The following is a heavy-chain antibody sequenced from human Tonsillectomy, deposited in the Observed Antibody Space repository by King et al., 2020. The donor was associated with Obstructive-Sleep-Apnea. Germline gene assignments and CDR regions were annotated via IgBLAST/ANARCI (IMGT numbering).Heavy chain of an antibody. CDR2: ISYDGNNK. J-gene: IGHJ4*02. D-gene: IGHD2-15*01. CDR3: AKEGPGYCSGVRCSEYFDY. CDR1: GFAFSSSG. V-gene: IGHV3-30*18. Sequence: VQLVQSGGGVVQPGRSLRLACAASGFAFSSSGIHWVRQAPGKGLDWVALISYDGNNKYYAESVKGRFTISRDNSKNTLYLQMNSLRVEDTAVYYCAKEGPGYCSGVRCSEYFDYWGQGTQVTVSS.